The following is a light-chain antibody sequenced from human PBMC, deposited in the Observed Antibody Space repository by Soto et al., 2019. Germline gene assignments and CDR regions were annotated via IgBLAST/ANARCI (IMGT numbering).Light chain of an antibody. Sequence: EIVLTQSPGTLSLSPGERATLSCRASQSVRSNYLAWFQQKPGQAPRLLIYGASSRATGIPDRFIGSGSGTDFTLTITRLEPEDFAVYYCQQYVSSPKTFGQGTKVDIK. J-gene: IGKJ1*01. CDR1: QSVRSNY. CDR3: QQYVSSPKT. V-gene: IGKV3-20*01. CDR2: GAS.